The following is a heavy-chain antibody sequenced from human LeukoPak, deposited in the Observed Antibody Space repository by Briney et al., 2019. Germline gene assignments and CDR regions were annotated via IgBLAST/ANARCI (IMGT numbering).Heavy chain of an antibody. CDR2: IYYSGST. Sequence: KPSETLSLTCTVSGGSISSSSYYWGWIRQPPGKGLEWIGGIYYSGSTYYNPSLKSRVTISVDTSKNQFSLKLSSVTAADTAVYYCARDHGSGINYYYGMDVWGQGTTVTVSS. CDR3: ARDHGSGINYYYGMDV. D-gene: IGHD3-10*01. J-gene: IGHJ6*02. CDR1: GGSISSSSYY. V-gene: IGHV4-39*07.